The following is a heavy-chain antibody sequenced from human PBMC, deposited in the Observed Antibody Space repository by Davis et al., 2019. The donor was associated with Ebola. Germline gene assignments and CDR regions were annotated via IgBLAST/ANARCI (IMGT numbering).Heavy chain of an antibody. CDR1: GFTFSSYW. D-gene: IGHD6-6*01. Sequence: GESLKISCAASGFTFSSYWMSWVRQAPGKGLEWVANIKQDGSEKYYVDSVKGRFTISRDNAKNSLYLQMNSLRAEDTAVYYCARDLAARPWYFDLWGRGTLVTVSS. CDR2: IKQDGSEK. V-gene: IGHV3-7*01. CDR3: ARDLAARPWYFDL. J-gene: IGHJ2*01.